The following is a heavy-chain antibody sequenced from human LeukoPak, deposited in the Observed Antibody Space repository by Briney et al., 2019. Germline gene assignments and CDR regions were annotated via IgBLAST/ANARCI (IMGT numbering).Heavy chain of an antibody. J-gene: IGHJ6*03. CDR1: GFTFSSYS. Sequence: PGGSLRLSCAASGFTFSSYSMNWVRQAPGKGLEWVSSISSSSSYIYYADSVKGRFTISRDNAKNSLYLQMNSLRAEDTAVYYCAREYSGYDYDYYYYMDVWGKGTTVTLSS. D-gene: IGHD5-12*01. V-gene: IGHV3-21*01. CDR3: AREYSGYDYDYYYYMDV. CDR2: ISSSSSYI.